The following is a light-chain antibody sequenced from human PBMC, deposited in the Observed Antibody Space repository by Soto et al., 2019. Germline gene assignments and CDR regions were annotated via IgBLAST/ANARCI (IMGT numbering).Light chain of an antibody. J-gene: IGKJ1*01. Sequence: EIVLTQSPATLSLSPGERATLSCRASQSVSSFLAWYQQKPGQAPKLLIYDASNRATGIPARFSGSGSGTDFTLTISSLEPVDFAVYYCQQRRNWPRTFGQGTKVDIK. CDR1: QSVSSF. V-gene: IGKV3-11*01. CDR3: QQRRNWPRT. CDR2: DAS.